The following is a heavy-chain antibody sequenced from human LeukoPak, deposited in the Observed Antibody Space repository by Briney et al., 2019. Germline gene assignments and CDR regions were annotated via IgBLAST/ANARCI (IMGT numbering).Heavy chain of an antibody. CDR1: GGSISSYY. CDR3: ARDSTGYDYFDY. CDR2: IYYSGST. D-gene: IGHD5-12*01. Sequence: PSETLSLTCTVSGGSISSYYWSWIRQPLGKGLEWIGYIYYSGSTNYNPSLKSRLTISVDTSKNQFSLKLSSVTAADTAVYYCARDSTGYDYFDYWGQGTLVTVSS. V-gene: IGHV4-59*12. J-gene: IGHJ4*02.